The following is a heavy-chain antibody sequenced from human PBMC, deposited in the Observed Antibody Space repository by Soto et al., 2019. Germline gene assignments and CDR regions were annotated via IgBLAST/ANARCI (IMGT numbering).Heavy chain of an antibody. D-gene: IGHD6-13*01. V-gene: IGHV3-23*01. CDR2: ISGSGGST. J-gene: IGHJ4*02. CDR1: GFTFSSYA. Sequence: GGSLRLSCAASGFTFSSYAMSWVRQAPGKGLEWVSAISGSGGSTYYADSVKGRFTISRDNSKNTLYLQMNSLRAEDTAVYYCATTAGYSSRWYGYYFDYWGQGTLVTVSS. CDR3: ATTAGYSSRWYGYYFDY.